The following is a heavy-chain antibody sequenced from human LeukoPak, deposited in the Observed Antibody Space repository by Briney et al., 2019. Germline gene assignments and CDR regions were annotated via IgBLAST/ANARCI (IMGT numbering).Heavy chain of an antibody. CDR2: INAGNGNT. CDR3: ARDRLPAAIGYGMDV. V-gene: IGHV1-3*01. CDR1: GYTFTSYA. J-gene: IGHJ6*02. D-gene: IGHD2-2*02. Sequence: ASVKVSCKASGYTFTSYAMHWVRQAPGQRLEWMGWINAGNGNTKYSQKFQGRVTITRDTSASTGYMELSSLRSEDTAVYYCARDRLPAAIGYGMDVWGQGVTVTVSS.